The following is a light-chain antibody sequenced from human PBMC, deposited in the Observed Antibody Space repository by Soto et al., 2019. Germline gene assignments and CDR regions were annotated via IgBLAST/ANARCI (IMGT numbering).Light chain of an antibody. J-gene: IGKJ4*01. CDR3: QKEYVIPVT. Sequence: DIVMTQSPDSLAVSLGERATINCKSSQSFLYNSNNKNYLAWYQQKPGQPPKLLFYWASARESGVPDRFSGSGSGTDFTLTISSLQAEDGAISHCQKEYVIPVTFGGGTKVEIK. CDR2: WAS. CDR1: QSFLYNSNNKNY. V-gene: IGKV4-1*01.